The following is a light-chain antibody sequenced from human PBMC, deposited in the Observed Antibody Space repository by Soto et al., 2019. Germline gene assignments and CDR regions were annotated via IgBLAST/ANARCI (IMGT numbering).Light chain of an antibody. Sequence: EIVLTQSPATLSLSPGERATLSCRASQSVSSYLAWYQQKPGQAPRLLIYEASNRATGIPARFSGSGSGTDFTLTISSLEPEDFAVYYCQQRSNWTPPYTFGQGTKLEIK. CDR1: QSVSSY. CDR3: QQRSNWTPPYT. CDR2: EAS. V-gene: IGKV3-11*01. J-gene: IGKJ2*01.